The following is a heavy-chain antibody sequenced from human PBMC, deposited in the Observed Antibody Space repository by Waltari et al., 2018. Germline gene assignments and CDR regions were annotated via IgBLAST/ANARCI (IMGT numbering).Heavy chain of an antibody. CDR1: GFTVRTYY. CDR3: ARDVAGYYYFDL. J-gene: IGHJ2*01. CDR2: INSGGDT. V-gene: IGHV3-53*01. Sequence: EVQLVESGGGLIQPGGYLRLSCAASGFTVRTYYMSWVRQAPGKGLEWVSVINSGGDTHYADSVKGRFTISRDNSKNTIYLQLNTLRAEDTALYYCARDVAGYYYFDLWGRGTLVTV.